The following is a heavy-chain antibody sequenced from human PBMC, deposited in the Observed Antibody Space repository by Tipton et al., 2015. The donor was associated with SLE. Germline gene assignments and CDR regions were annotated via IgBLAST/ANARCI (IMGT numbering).Heavy chain of an antibody. Sequence: LRLSCTVSGGSISSYYWSWIRQHPGKGLEWIGYIYYSGSTYYNPSLKSRVTISVDTSKNQFSLKLSSVTAADTAVYYCAREGGGEGNYWGQGTLVTVSS. CDR1: GGSISSYY. V-gene: IGHV4-31*03. D-gene: IGHD3-16*01. CDR2: IYYSGST. CDR3: AREGGGEGNY. J-gene: IGHJ4*02.